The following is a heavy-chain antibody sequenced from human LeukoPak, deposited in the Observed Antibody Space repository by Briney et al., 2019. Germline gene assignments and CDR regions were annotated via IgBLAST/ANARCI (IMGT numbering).Heavy chain of an antibody. J-gene: IGHJ4*02. CDR2: IYYSGST. V-gene: IGHV4-59*12. CDR3: AREDRYCSGGSCYS. Sequence: SETLSLTCTVSGGSISSYYWSWIRQPPGKGLEWIGYIYYSGSTNYNPSLKSRVTMSLDTSKNQFSLELRSVTAADTAVYYCAREDRYCSGGSCYSWGRGTLVTVSS. CDR1: GGSISSYY. D-gene: IGHD2-15*01.